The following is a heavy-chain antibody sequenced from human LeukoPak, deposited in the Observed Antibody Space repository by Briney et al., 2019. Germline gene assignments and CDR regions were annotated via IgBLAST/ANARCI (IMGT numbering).Heavy chain of an antibody. D-gene: IGHD3-10*01. CDR1: GGSISSGSYY. J-gene: IGHJ4*02. Sequence: PSETLSLTCTVSGGSISSGSYYWSWIRQPAGKGLEWIGRIYASGSTNYNPSLKSRVTISVDTSKNQFSLKLSSVTAADTAVYYCAARVLWFGETIDYWGQGTLITVSS. CDR3: AARVLWFGETIDY. V-gene: IGHV4-61*02. CDR2: IYASGST.